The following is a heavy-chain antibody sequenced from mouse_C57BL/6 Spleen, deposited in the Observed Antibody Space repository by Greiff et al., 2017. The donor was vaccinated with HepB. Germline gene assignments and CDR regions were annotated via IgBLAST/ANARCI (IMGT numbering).Heavy chain of an antibody. V-gene: IGHV8-8*01. D-gene: IGHD2-1*01. CDR2: IWWDDDK. CDR1: GFSLSTFGMG. J-gene: IGHJ4*01. CDR3: AGFLYGNYEGYYAMDY. Sequence: QVTLKESGPGILQPSQTLSLTCSFSGFSLSTFGMGVGWIRQPSGKGLEWLAHIWWDDDKYYNPALKSRLTISKDTSKNQVFLKIANVDTADTATYYCAGFLYGNYEGYYAMDYWGQGTSVTVSS.